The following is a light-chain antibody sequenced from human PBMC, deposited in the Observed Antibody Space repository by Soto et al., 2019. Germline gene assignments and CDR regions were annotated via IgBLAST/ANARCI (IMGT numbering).Light chain of an antibody. CDR3: QQYNNWPRT. J-gene: IGKJ1*01. Sequence: EILMTQSPAPLSVSPGERATLSCRASQSVSSDLAWYQQKPGQAPRLIMYAVSTRPTGIPARFSGSGSGTEFTLTISSLQSEDFAVYYCQQYNNWPRTFGQGTKVDIK. CDR2: AVS. V-gene: IGKV3-15*01. CDR1: QSVSSD.